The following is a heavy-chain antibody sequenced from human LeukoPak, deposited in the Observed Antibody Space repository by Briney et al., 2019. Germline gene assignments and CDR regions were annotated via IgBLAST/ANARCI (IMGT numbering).Heavy chain of an antibody. D-gene: IGHD3-10*01. V-gene: IGHV3-66*01. Sequence: GGSLRLSCAASGFTVSSTCMTWVRQAPGKGLEWVSFIYSGNTTFYANSVKGRFTISRDNSTNTLNLQMNSLRAEDTAVYYCARDGGSGTYYAEDSYYYGMDVWGQGTTVTVSS. CDR1: GFTVSSTC. CDR3: ARDGGSGTYYAEDSYYYGMDV. J-gene: IGHJ6*02. CDR2: IYSGNTT.